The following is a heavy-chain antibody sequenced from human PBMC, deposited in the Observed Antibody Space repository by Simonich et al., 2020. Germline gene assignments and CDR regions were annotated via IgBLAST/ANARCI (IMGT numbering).Heavy chain of an antibody. CDR2: ISSSGNTI. V-gene: IGHV3-48*03. CDR1: GFTFSSYE. J-gene: IGHJ6*02. CDR3: ARDFRLQLVEIGTYYYYGMDV. D-gene: IGHD6-6*01. Sequence: EVQLVESGGGLVQPGGSLRLSCAASGFTFSSYEMNWVRQAPGKGLEWVSYISSSGNTIYYADSVKGRFTISKDNAKNSLYLQMNSLRAEDTAVYYCARDFRLQLVEIGTYYYYGMDVWGQRTTVTVSS.